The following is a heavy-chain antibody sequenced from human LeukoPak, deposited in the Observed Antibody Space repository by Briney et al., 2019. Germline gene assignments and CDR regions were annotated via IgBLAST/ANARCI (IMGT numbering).Heavy chain of an antibody. CDR3: ASRYYHDSSGYFDY. J-gene: IGHJ4*02. V-gene: IGHV4-38-2*02. Sequence: SETLSLTCTVSGYSISSGYYWGWIRQPPGKGLEWIGSIFHSGSTYYNPSLKSRVTISVDTSKNQFSLKLSSVTAADTAVYYCASRYYHDSSGYFDYWGQGTLVTVSS. CDR1: GYSISSGYY. D-gene: IGHD3-22*01. CDR2: IFHSGST.